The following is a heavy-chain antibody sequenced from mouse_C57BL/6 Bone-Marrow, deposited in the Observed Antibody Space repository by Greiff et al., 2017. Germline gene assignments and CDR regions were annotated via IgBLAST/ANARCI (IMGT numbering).Heavy chain of an antibody. Sequence: QVQLQQPGAELVKPGASVKMSCKASGYTFTSYWITWVKQRPGQGLEWIGDIYPGSGSTNYNEKFKSKATLTVDTSSSTAYMQLSSLTSEDSAVYYCARGHDGYYVRFAYWGQGTLVTVSA. CDR2: IYPGSGST. D-gene: IGHD2-3*01. CDR1: GYTFTSYW. CDR3: ARGHDGYYVRFAY. V-gene: IGHV1-55*01. J-gene: IGHJ3*01.